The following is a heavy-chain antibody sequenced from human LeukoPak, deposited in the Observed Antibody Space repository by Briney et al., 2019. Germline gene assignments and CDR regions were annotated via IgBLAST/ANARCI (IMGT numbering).Heavy chain of an antibody. Sequence: PGGSLRLSCVDSGSTNAMHRVRQAPGKGLEWVAVISSDGSKKYYTDSVKGRFTISRDSSKNTLYLQMNSLTVEDTAVYYCATDSSSWYKGLIWGQGTLVTVSS. J-gene: IGHJ4*02. D-gene: IGHD6-13*01. V-gene: IGHV3-30-3*01. CDR2: ISSDGSKK. CDR3: ATDSSSWYKGLI. CDR1: GSTNA.